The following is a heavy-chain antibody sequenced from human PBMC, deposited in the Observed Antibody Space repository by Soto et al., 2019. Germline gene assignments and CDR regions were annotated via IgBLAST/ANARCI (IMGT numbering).Heavy chain of an antibody. J-gene: IGHJ5*02. V-gene: IGHV4-39*01. Sequence: PSETLSLTCTVSGGSISSSRNYWDWIRQPPGKGLEWIGSIHYSGSTYYNPSLRSRVTISVDTSKNQFSLKLSSVTAADTAVYYCARRDVMTTLNWFDPWGQGTLVTVSS. CDR2: IHYSGST. CDR1: GGSISSSRNY. CDR3: ARRDVMTTLNWFDP. D-gene: IGHD1-1*01.